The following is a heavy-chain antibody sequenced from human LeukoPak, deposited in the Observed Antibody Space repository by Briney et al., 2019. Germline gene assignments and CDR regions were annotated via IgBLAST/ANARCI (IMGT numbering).Heavy chain of an antibody. CDR1: GFTFSSYA. Sequence: GGSLRLSCTASGFTFSSYAMNWVRQAPGKGLEWVSGIGAGGTFTYYADSVKGRFTISRDNSKNTLYLQMNSLRAEDTAVYYCAKDGVVVAATNYYYGMDVWGQGTTVTVSS. J-gene: IGHJ6*02. V-gene: IGHV3-23*01. CDR3: AKDGVVVAATNYYYGMDV. D-gene: IGHD2-15*01. CDR2: IGAGGTFT.